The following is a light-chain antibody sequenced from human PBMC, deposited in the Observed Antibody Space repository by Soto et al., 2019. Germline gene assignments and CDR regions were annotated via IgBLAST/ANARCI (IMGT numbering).Light chain of an antibody. Sequence: QPVLTQPPSASGTPGQRITISCSGTSSNIGKNTVNWYQQLPGTAPKLLLYSYNQRPSGVPDRFSGSKSGTSASLAISGLQSEDEADYYCAAWDDSLNGVVFGGGTKVTVL. CDR1: SSNIGKNT. V-gene: IGLV1-44*01. J-gene: IGLJ2*01. CDR2: SYN. CDR3: AAWDDSLNGVV.